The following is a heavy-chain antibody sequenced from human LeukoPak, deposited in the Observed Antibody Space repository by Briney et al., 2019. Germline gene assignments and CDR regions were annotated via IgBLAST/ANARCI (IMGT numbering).Heavy chain of an antibody. CDR2: IYYSGST. J-gene: IGHJ6*03. Sequence: SETLSLTCTVSGGSISSYYWSWIRQPPGKGLEWIGYIYYSGSTKYNPSHTSRVTISVDTSKNQFSLKLSSVTAADTAVYFCARTQEAGYSSGRYDSYYYYMDVWGKGTTVTISS. CDR3: ARTQEAGYSSGRYDSYYYYMDV. CDR1: GGSISSYY. V-gene: IGHV4-59*01. D-gene: IGHD6-19*01.